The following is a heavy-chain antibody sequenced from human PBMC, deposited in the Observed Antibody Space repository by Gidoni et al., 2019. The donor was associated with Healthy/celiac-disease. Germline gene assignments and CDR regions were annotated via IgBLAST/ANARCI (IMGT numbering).Heavy chain of an antibody. V-gene: IGHV4-38-2*01. J-gene: IGHJ4*02. CDR3: ARGRGEQWPRGFDY. Sequence: QLNLQESGPGLVKPSETLSLTCAVPGYSISSGYYWGWIRQPPGKGLEWIGYIYHSGSTYYNPSLRSRVTISVDTSKNQFSLKLSSVTAADTAVYYCARGRGEQWPRGFDYWGQGTLVTVSS. CDR2: IYHSGST. CDR1: GYSISSGYY. D-gene: IGHD6-19*01.